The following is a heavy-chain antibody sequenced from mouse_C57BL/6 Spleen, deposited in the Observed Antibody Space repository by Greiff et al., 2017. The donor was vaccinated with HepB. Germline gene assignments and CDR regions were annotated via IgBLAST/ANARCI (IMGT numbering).Heavy chain of an antibody. D-gene: IGHD1-1*01. Sequence: QVQLQQPGAELVMPGASVKLSCKASGYTFTSYWMHWVKQRPGQGLEWIGEIDPSDSYTNYNQKFKGKSTLTVDKSSSTAYMQLSSLTSEDSAVYYCARGSSDYYFDYWGQGTTLTVSS. CDR1: GYTFTSYW. V-gene: IGHV1-69*01. CDR3: ARGSSDYYFDY. J-gene: IGHJ2*01. CDR2: IDPSDSYT.